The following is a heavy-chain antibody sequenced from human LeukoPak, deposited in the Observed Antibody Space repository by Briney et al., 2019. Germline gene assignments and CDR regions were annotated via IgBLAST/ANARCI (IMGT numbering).Heavy chain of an antibody. D-gene: IGHD3-16*02. CDR1: GYTFTGYY. CDR3: ARGIGGVIVMYDY. V-gene: IGHV1-2*02. Sequence: ASVKVSCTASGYTFTGYYMHWVRQAPGQGLEWMAWINPNSGGTNYAQKFQGGVTITRDTSISSAYMELSRLRSDDTAVYYCARGIGGVIVMYDYWGQGTLVTVSS. CDR2: INPNSGGT. J-gene: IGHJ4*02.